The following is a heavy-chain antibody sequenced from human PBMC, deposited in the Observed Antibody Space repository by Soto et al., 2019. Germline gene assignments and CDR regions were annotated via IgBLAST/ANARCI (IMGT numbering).Heavy chain of an antibody. Sequence: YWIGWVRQMPGKGLEWMGIIYPGDSDTRYSPSFQGQVTISADKSISTAYLQWSSLKASDTAMDYWARQKDPRAFDIWGQGTMVTVSS. V-gene: IGHV5-51*01. CDR1: YW. CDR2: IYPGDSDT. CDR3: ARQKDPRAFDI. J-gene: IGHJ3*02.